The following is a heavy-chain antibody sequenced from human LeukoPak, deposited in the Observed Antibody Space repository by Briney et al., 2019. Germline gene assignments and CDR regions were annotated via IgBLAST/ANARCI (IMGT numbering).Heavy chain of an antibody. V-gene: IGHV1-18*01. Sequence: ASVKVSCKASGYTFTSYGISWVRQAPGQGLEWMGWISAYNGDTNYAEKLQGRVTMTTDTSTSTAYMELRSLRSDDTAVYYCARGGPAPHRITLIVVASSTDAFDIWGQGTMVTVSS. CDR1: GYTFTSYG. CDR2: ISAYNGDT. J-gene: IGHJ3*02. D-gene: IGHD3-22*01. CDR3: ARGGPAPHRITLIVVASSTDAFDI.